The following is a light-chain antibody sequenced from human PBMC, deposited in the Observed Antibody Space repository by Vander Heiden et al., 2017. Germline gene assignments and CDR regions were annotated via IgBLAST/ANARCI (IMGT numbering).Light chain of an antibody. Sequence: HSVLTQPPSVSDAPRQRVTISCSGSSSNIGNNAVNWYQQLPGKAPKLLIYYDDLLPSGVSDRFSGSKSGTSASLAISGLQSEDEADYYCAAWDDSLNGLWVFGGGTKLTVL. CDR3: AAWDDSLNGLWV. V-gene: IGLV1-36*01. J-gene: IGLJ3*02. CDR2: YDD. CDR1: SSNIGNNA.